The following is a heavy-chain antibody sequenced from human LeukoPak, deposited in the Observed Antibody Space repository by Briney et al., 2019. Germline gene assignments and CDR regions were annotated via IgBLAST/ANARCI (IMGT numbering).Heavy chain of an antibody. CDR2: ISYDGGDK. D-gene: IGHD3-16*01. CDR3: VKEGVEYSYSYGDY. V-gene: IGHV3-30*18. J-gene: IGHJ4*02. CDR1: GFSFNNYA. Sequence: GGSLRLSCAASGFSFNNYAMYWVRQAPGKGLEWVALISYDGGDKYYAESMNGRITISRDNAENTLYLQMNNLRPDDTAFYFCVKEGVEYSYSYGDYWGQGTLVTVSS.